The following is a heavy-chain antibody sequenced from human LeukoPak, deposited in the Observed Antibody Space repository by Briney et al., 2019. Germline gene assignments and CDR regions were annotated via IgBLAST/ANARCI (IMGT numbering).Heavy chain of an antibody. CDR1: GYSISRGYY. V-gene: IGHV4-38-2*02. CDR2: VYHSGSA. J-gene: IGHJ2*01. Sequence: SETLSLTCSLSGYSISRGYYWGWIRQSPGKGLEWIGIVYHSGSAYYNPSLKSRVTISVETSKNQFSLKLSSVTAADTAVYYCAKMGAQNWGSFLRYFDIWGRGTLVTVSS. D-gene: IGHD7-27*01. CDR3: AKMGAQNWGSFLRYFDI.